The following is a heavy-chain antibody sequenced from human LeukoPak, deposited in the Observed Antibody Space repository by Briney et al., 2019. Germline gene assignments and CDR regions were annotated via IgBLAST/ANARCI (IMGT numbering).Heavy chain of an antibody. D-gene: IGHD5-18*01. J-gene: IGHJ4*02. Sequence: GESLRLSCAASGFTFDDYGMSWVRQAPGKGLEWVSGINWNGGSTGYADSVKGRFTISRDNAKNSLYLQMNSLRAEDTALYHCARRRGGGYSYAYIDYWGQGTLVTVSS. V-gene: IGHV3-20*01. CDR2: INWNGGST. CDR3: ARRRGGGYSYAYIDY. CDR1: GFTFDDYG.